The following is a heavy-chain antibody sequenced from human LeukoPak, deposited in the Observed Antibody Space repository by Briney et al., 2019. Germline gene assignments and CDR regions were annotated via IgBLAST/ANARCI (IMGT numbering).Heavy chain of an antibody. CDR1: GFTFSSYG. CDR2: ISYDGSNK. Sequence: GGSLRLSCAASGFTFSSYGIHWVRQAPGKGLEWVAVISYDGSNKYYADSVKGRFTISRDNSKNTLYLQMNSLRAEDTAVYYCAKGGAFGGVDSPNWFDPWGQGTLVTVSS. J-gene: IGHJ5*02. V-gene: IGHV3-30*18. CDR3: AKGGAFGGVDSPNWFDP. D-gene: IGHD3-16*01.